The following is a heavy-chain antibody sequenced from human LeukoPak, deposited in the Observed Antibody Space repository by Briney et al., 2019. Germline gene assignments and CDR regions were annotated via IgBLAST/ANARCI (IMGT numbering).Heavy chain of an antibody. D-gene: IGHD4-17*01. V-gene: IGHV4-4*02. J-gene: IGHJ4*02. Sequence: SETLSLTCAVSGGSIGGSNWWSWARQPPGKGLEWMGEIYHSGTTNYNPSLKRRATMSVDKSKNQFSLKLSSVTAADTAIYYCATYFYGDYASYYFDFWGQGTLVTVSS. CDR3: ATYFYGDYASYYFDF. CDR2: IYHSGTT. CDR1: GGSIGGSNW.